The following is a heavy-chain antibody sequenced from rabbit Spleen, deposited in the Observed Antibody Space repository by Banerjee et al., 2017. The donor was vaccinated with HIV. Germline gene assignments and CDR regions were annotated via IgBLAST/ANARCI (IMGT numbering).Heavy chain of an antibody. CDR1: GFDFSSYG. D-gene: IGHD4-1*01. CDR3: VREVAARFSL. CDR2: IDPIFGIT. V-gene: IGHV1S47*01. Sequence: QEQLVESGGGLVQPGRSLKLSCKASGFDFSSYGVSWVRQAPGKGLEWIGYIDPIFGITYFANWVNGRFTISSHNAQNTLFLQLNSLTAADTATYFCVREVAARFSLWGQGTLVTVS. J-gene: IGHJ4*01.